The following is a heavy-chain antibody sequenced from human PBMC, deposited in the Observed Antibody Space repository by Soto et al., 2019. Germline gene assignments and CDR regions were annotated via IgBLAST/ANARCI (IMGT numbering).Heavy chain of an antibody. CDR3: ARDDAFQNENGFDI. J-gene: IGHJ3*02. CDR1: GFTFSKYG. CDR2: IVNDGSEK. V-gene: IGHV3-33*01. D-gene: IGHD1-1*01. Sequence: QVQLVESGGGVVQPGRSLRLSCAASGFTFSKYGFHWVRQAPGKGLEWVAVIVNDGSEKYHADSVEGRFTISRDNSKDTLFLQMNSLRAEDTAVYYCARDDAFQNENGFDIWGQGTMGTVSS.